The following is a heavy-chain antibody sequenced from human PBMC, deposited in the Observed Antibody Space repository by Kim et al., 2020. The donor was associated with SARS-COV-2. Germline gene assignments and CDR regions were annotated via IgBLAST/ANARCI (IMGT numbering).Heavy chain of an antibody. Sequence: GGSLRLSCAASGFTFSNYAMHWVRQAPGKGLEWVAVVTYDGGNKYYADSVKGRFTISRDNSKDTLFLQMNSLRPEDTAVFYCARGQEGLRYFHWLLGKDGMDVWGRGTTVTVSS. V-gene: IGHV3-30-3*01. CDR3: ARGQEGLRYFHWLLGKDGMDV. J-gene: IGHJ6*02. CDR1: GFTFSNYA. D-gene: IGHD3-9*01. CDR2: VTYDGGNK.